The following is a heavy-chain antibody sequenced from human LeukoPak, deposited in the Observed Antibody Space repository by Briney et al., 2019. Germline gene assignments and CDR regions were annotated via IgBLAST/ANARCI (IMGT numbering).Heavy chain of an antibody. CDR1: VFIFNTNW. CDR2: ISPDASVT. Sequence: GGSVRLSCAASVFIFNTNWISWVRRAPGKGREGVADISPDASVTHCVDSVKGRFTISRDNGKNSVYLQMNSLRAEDSAVYFCATHPQSAGYHWFDPRGQGTLVTVAS. CDR3: ATHPQSAGYHWFDP. V-gene: IGHV3-7*01. D-gene: IGHD6-13*01. J-gene: IGHJ5*02.